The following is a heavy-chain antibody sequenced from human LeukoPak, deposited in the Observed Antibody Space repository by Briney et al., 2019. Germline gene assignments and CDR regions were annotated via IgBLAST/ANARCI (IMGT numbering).Heavy chain of an antibody. D-gene: IGHD5-18*01. CDR3: ARGLTGLLDY. V-gene: IGHV4-34*01. J-gene: IGHJ4*02. CDR2: INHSGST. Sequence: SETLSLTCAVYGGSFSGYYWSWIRQPPGKGLEWIGEINHSGSTNYNPSLKSRVTISVDTSKNQSSLKLSSVTAADTAVYYCARGLTGLLDYWGQGTLVTVSS. CDR1: GGSFSGYY.